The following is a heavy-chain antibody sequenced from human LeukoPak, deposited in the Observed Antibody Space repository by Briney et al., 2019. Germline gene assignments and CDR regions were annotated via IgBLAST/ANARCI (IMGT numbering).Heavy chain of an antibody. CDR1: GFTLGTFW. J-gene: IGHJ4*02. D-gene: IGHD6-19*01. CDR3: ARPRWLQFGPHDS. V-gene: IGHV3-7*01. CDR2: IKQDESEK. Sequence: GESLRRSCVASGFTLGTFWMTWVRQAPGKGLEWVANIKQDESEKYYVDSVKGRFTISRDNAKNTLYLQMNNLRGEDTAVYYCARPRWLQFGPHDSWGQGTLVTVSS.